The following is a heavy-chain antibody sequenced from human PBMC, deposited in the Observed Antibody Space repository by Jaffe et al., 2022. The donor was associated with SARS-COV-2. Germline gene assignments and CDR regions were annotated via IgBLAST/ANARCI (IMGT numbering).Heavy chain of an antibody. CDR3: ARGSGSSRGSGSYPY. V-gene: IGHV3-7*04. CDR1: GFTFSSHW. J-gene: IGHJ4*02. CDR2: IKQDGSEK. Sequence: EVQLVESGGGLVQPGGSLRLSCAASGFTFSSHWMSWVRQAPGKGLEWVANIKQDGSEKFYVDSVKGRFTISRDNAKNSLYLQMNSLRADDTAVYYCARGSGSSRGSGSYPYWGQGTLVTVSS. D-gene: IGHD1-26*01.